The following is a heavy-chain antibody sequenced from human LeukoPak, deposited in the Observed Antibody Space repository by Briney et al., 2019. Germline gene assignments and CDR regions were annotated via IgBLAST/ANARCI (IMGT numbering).Heavy chain of an antibody. J-gene: IGHJ4*02. CDR1: GYTFTSYD. Sequence: ASVQVSCKGSGYTFTSYDINWVRQPTGQKVAWMGWMNPKSGNTGYAQKFQGTVTMARNTSISTAYMELSSLRSEDTAVYYCARAPTRLTIFGVVMSLDYWGQGTLVTVSS. CDR3: ARAPTRLTIFGVVMSLDY. D-gene: IGHD3-3*01. V-gene: IGHV1-8*01. CDR2: MNPKSGNT.